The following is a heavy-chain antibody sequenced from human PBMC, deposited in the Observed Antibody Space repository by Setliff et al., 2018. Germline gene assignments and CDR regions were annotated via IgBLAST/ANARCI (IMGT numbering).Heavy chain of an antibody. D-gene: IGHD3-22*01. J-gene: IGHJ4*02. CDR3: ARVRDSSGYPYYFDY. CDR2: INPNSGGT. Sequence: GASVKVSCKASGYTFTGYYMHWVRQAPGQGLEWMGWINPNSGGTNYAQKFQGWVTMTRDTSISTAYMELSRLRSDDTAVYYCARVRDSSGYPYYFDYWGQGTLVTVSS. CDR1: GYTFTGYY. V-gene: IGHV1-2*04.